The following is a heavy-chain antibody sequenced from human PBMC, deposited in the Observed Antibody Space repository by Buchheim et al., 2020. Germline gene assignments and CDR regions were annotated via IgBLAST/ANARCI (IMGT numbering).Heavy chain of an antibody. V-gene: IGHV3-7*01. CDR2: IKQDGSEK. CDR1: GFTFSNFW. CDR3: ASSIWFREFDY. J-gene: IGHJ4*02. D-gene: IGHD3-10*01. Sequence: EVQLVESGGGLVQPGGSLRLSCAASGFTFSNFWMTWVRQAPGKGLEWVANIKQDGSEKFSVDSVKGRFTISRDNAKNSLYLQVNSLRAEDTAVYYCASSIWFREFDYWGQGTL.